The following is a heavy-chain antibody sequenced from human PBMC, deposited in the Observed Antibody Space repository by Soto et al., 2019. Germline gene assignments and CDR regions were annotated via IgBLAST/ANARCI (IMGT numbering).Heavy chain of an antibody. CDR1: GGSVSNKTYY. CDR2: VYYSGTT. J-gene: IGHJ4*02. Sequence: SETLSLTCSVSGGSVSNKTYYWSWIRQPPGKRLEWIGYVYYSGTTNYNPSLKSRVTISVDLSKNQFSLRLSSVTTADTALYYCARTTSLPNTPRTRYYFHSWGQGPLVTV. V-gene: IGHV4-61*01. CDR3: ARTTSLPNTPRTRYYFHS. D-gene: IGHD2-15*01.